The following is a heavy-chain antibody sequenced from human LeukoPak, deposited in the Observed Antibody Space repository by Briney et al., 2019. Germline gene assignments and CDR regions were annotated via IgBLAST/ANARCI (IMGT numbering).Heavy chain of an antibody. CDR3: ARDPVSSSWSSAYNYYGMDV. CDR1: GYTLTSYG. Sequence: ASVKVSCKASGYTLTSYGISWVRQAPGQGLEWMGWISAYNGNTKYAQKLQGRVTMTTDTSTSTAYMELRSLRSDDTAVYFCARDPVSSSWSSAYNYYGMDVWGQGTTVTVSS. V-gene: IGHV1-18*01. D-gene: IGHD6-13*01. J-gene: IGHJ6*02. CDR2: ISAYNGNT.